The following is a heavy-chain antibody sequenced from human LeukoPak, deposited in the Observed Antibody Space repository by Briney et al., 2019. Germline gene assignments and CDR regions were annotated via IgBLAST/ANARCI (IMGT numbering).Heavy chain of an antibody. CDR2: ISSSSSYI. D-gene: IGHD2-2*01. CDR1: GFTFSSYS. CDR3: ARGGVAAAHFDN. Sequence: GGSLRLSCAASGFTFSSYSMNWVRQAPGKGLEWVSSISSSSSYIYYADSVKGRFTISRDNAKNSLYLQMNSLRVEDTAVYYCARGGVAAAHFDNWGQGTLVTVSS. J-gene: IGHJ4*02. V-gene: IGHV3-21*01.